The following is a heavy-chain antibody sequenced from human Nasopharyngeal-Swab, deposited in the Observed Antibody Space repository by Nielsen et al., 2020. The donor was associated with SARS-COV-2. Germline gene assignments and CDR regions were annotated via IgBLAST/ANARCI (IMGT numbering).Heavy chain of an antibody. CDR1: GFTFDDYA. CDR2: ISWNSDNL. V-gene: IGHV3-9*01. Sequence: SLKISCAASGFTFDDYAMHWVRQAPGKGLEWVSCISWNSDNLGYADSVKGRFTISRDNARNSLYLQMNSLRAEDTALYYCAKGDPFGYLSGYWGQGTLVTVSS. CDR3: AKGDPFGYLSGY. D-gene: IGHD5-18*01. J-gene: IGHJ4*02.